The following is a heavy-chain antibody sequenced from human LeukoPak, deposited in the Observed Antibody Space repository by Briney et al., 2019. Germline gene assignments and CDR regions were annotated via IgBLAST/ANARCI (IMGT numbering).Heavy chain of an antibody. CDR2: ISARGSYT. D-gene: IGHD4-17*01. V-gene: IGHV3-11*03. J-gene: IGHJ4*02. Sequence: PGGSLRLSCAASGFTFSDEYMSWIRQAPGQGLECISYISARGSYTNYADSVKGRFTISRDNSKNTLYLQLNSLRGEDTAVYYCASQTTVKYYFDYWGQGTLVTVSS. CDR1: GFTFSDEY. CDR3: ASQTTVKYYFDY.